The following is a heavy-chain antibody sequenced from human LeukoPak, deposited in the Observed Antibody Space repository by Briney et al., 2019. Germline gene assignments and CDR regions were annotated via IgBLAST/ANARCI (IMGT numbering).Heavy chain of an antibody. CDR2: ISGSGDST. J-gene: IGHJ4*02. Sequence: PGGSLRLSCAASGFTFSSYAMSWVRQAPGKGLEWVSGISGSGDSTYYADSVKGRFTTTRDNSKNTLYLQMDSLRAEDTALYYCAKAINYGDYDFYWGQGTLVTVSS. V-gene: IGHV3-23*01. CDR3: AKAINYGDYDFY. CDR1: GFTFSSYA. D-gene: IGHD4-17*01.